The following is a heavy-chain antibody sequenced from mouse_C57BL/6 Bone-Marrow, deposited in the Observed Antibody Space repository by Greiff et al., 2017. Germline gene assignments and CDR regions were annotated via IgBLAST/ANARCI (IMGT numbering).Heavy chain of an antibody. D-gene: IGHD1-1*01. CDR1: GFTFSSYG. CDR3: ARRAVAGHYDAMDY. J-gene: IGHJ4*01. Sequence: EVKVVESGGDLVKPGGSLKLSCAASGFTFSSYGMSWVRQTPDKRLEWVATISSGGSYTYYPDSVKGRFTISRDNAKNTLYLQMSSLKSEDTAMYYCARRAVAGHYDAMDYWGKGTSVTVSS. CDR2: ISSGGSYT. V-gene: IGHV5-6*02.